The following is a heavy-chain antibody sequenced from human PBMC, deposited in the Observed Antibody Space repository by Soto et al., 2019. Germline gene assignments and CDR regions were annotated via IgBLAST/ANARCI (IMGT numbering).Heavy chain of an antibody. J-gene: IGHJ2*01. CDR1: GTTFTNAW. V-gene: IGHV3-15*01. CDR3: ATASSGFARYFDL. Sequence: EEQLVESGGGLVKPGGSLRLSCAASGTTFTNAWMSWVRQAPGQGLEWIGRIKSKTDGGTTDYVAPVKDRFTISRDDSRHTLYLQMNSLKIEDTAVYYCATASSGFARYFDLWGRGTLVTVSS. CDR2: IKSKTDGGTT. D-gene: IGHD5-12*01.